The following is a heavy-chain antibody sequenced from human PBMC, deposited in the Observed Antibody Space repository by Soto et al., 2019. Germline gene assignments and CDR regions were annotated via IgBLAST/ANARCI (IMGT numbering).Heavy chain of an antibody. V-gene: IGHV4-30-2*01. CDR3: ARVITYYDFWSGYLNWFDP. J-gene: IGHJ5*02. Sequence: SETLSLTCAVSGGSISSGGYPWSWIRQPPGKGLEWIGYIYHSGSTYYNPSLKSRVTISVDRSKNQFSLKLSSVTAADTAVYYCARVITYYDFWSGYLNWFDPWGQGTLVTVSS. CDR1: GGSISSGGYP. D-gene: IGHD3-3*01. CDR2: IYHSGST.